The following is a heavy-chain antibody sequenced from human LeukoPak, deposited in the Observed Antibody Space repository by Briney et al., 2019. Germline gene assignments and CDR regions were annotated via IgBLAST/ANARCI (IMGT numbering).Heavy chain of an antibody. Sequence: GASVKVSCKVSGYTLTELSMHWVRQAPGKGLEWMGGFDPEDGETIYAQKFQGRVTMTEDTSTDTAYMKLSSLRSEDTAVYYCATASHIAVAGFRLKGVFDYWGQGTLVTVSS. CDR3: ATASHIAVAGFRLKGVFDY. CDR2: FDPEDGET. CDR1: GYTLTELS. D-gene: IGHD6-19*01. V-gene: IGHV1-24*01. J-gene: IGHJ4*02.